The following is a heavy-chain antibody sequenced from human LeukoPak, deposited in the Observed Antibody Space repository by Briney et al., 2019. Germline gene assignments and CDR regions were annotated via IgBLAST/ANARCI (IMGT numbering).Heavy chain of an antibody. CDR1: GFTFSSYS. Sequence: GGSLRLSCAASGFTFSSYSMDWVRQAPGKGLEWVSSISSSSSYIYYADSVKGRFTISRDNAKNSLYLQMNSLRAEDTAVYYCAREGSSWYYFDYWGQGTLVTVSS. CDR2: ISSSSSYI. J-gene: IGHJ4*02. V-gene: IGHV3-21*01. CDR3: AREGSSWYYFDY. D-gene: IGHD6-13*01.